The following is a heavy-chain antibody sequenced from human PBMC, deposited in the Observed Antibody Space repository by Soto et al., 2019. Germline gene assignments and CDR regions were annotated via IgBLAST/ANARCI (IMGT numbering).Heavy chain of an antibody. CDR3: ARDRWGGNLHDGFDS. D-gene: IGHD2-15*01. V-gene: IGHV1-69*06. Sequence: PSVKVSCKTSGGTFSSYAISWVRQAPGQGLEWMGGIIPIFGTANYEQKSQGRVTITADKSTSTAYMELSSLRSEDTAVYYCARDRWGGNLHDGFDSWGQGTMVTVSS. CDR2: IIPIFGTA. J-gene: IGHJ3*02. CDR1: GGTFSSYA.